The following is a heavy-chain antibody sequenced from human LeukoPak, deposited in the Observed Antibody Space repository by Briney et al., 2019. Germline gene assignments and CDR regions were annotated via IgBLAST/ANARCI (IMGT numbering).Heavy chain of an antibody. CDR3: ARGLADCSSSSCLPYGVDV. Sequence: PGGSLRLSCAASGFTFDDYAMIWVRQRPGRGLERVSSINWSGTSADYADSVKARFTISRDNAKNSLYLQMNSLRGEDTAFYHCARGLADCSSSSCLPYGVDVWGQGTTVTVSS. J-gene: IGHJ6*02. CDR1: GFTFDDYA. D-gene: IGHD2-2*01. V-gene: IGHV3-20*01. CDR2: INWSGTSA.